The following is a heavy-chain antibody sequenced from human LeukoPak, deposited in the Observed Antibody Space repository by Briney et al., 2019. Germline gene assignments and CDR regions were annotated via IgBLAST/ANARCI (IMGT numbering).Heavy chain of an antibody. V-gene: IGHV1-8*02. CDR1: GYTFTSYD. D-gene: IGHD5-12*01. Sequence: GASVKVSCKASGYTFTSYDINWVRQATGQGLEWMGWMNPNSGNTGYAQKFQGRVTMTRDTSISTAYMELSRLRSDDTAVYYCASGYSGWPFDYWGQGTLVTVSS. CDR2: MNPNSGNT. J-gene: IGHJ4*02. CDR3: ASGYSGWPFDY.